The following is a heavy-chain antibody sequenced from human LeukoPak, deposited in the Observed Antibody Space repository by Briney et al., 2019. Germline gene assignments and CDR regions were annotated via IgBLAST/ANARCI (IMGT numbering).Heavy chain of an antibody. CDR2: IYYSGST. V-gene: IGHV4-59*01. CDR3: ARASGWYYDFWSGYRGNYYYMDV. Sequence: SETLSLTCTVSGGSISSYYWSWIRQPPGKGLEWIGYIYYSGSTNYNPSLKSRVTISVDTSKNQFSLKLSSVTAADTAVYYCARASGWYYDFWSGYRGNYYYMDVWGKGTTVTVSS. D-gene: IGHD3-3*01. J-gene: IGHJ6*03. CDR1: GGSISSYY.